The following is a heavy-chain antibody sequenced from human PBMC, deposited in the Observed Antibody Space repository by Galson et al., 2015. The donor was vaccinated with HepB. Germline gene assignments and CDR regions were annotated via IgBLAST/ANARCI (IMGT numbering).Heavy chain of an antibody. Sequence: SLRLSCAASGFTFSSYAMHWVRQAPGKGLGYVSAISSNGGSTYYADSVKGRFTISRDNSKNTLYLQMSSLRAEDTAVYYCVKDIIRRQWLGGGVDYWGQGTLVTVSS. CDR2: ISSNGGST. CDR1: GFTFSSYA. D-gene: IGHD6-19*01. J-gene: IGHJ4*02. CDR3: VKDIIRRQWLGGGVDY. V-gene: IGHV3-64D*06.